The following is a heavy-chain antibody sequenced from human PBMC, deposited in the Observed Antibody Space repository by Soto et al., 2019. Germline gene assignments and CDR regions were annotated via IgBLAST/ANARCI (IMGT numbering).Heavy chain of an antibody. Sequence: EVQLVESGGDLVQPGRSLRLSCATSGFTFDDYAMHWVRQAPGQGLEWVSGISWNSGSIHYADSVRGRFTISRDNDKNSLYLQMNSLRPEDTGLYYCAKYGGGDYRLGTYFDSWGQGTLVTVSS. CDR2: ISWNSGSI. CDR3: AKYGGGDYRLGTYFDS. D-gene: IGHD2-21*02. CDR1: GFTFDDYA. V-gene: IGHV3-9*01. J-gene: IGHJ4*02.